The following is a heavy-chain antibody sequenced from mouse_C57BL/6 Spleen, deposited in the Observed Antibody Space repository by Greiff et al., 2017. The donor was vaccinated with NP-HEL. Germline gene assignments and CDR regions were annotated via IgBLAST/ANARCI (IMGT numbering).Heavy chain of an antibody. Sequence: QVQLKQPGAELVKPGASVKLSCKASGYTFTSYWMQWVKQRPGQGLEWIGEIDPSDSYTNYNQKFKGKATLTVDTSSSTAYMQLSSLTSEDSAVYYCARGTGPLDYWGQGTTLTVSS. CDR3: ARGTGPLDY. D-gene: IGHD4-1*01. V-gene: IGHV1-50*01. J-gene: IGHJ2*01. CDR1: GYTFTSYW. CDR2: IDPSDSYT.